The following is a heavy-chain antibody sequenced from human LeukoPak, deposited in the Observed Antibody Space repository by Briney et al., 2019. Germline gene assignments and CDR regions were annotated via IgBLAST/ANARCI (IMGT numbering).Heavy chain of an antibody. J-gene: IGHJ4*02. D-gene: IGHD5/OR15-5a*01. CDR3: ARAVYDLRGQSTVPGFDD. CDR2: INTITSIT. CDR1: GFTFGSYA. Sequence: GGSLRVSCVASGFTFGSYAMNWVRQAPGKGLEWVSYINTITSITYYADSVKGRFSVSRDDAKSSLYLKLSSLRAEDTAVYYCARAVYDLRGQSTVPGFDDWGQGTPVT. V-gene: IGHV3-48*03.